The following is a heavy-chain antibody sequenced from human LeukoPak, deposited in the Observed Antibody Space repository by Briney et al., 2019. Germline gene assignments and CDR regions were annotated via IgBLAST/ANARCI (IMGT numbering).Heavy chain of an antibody. D-gene: IGHD2-21*01. Sequence: GGSLRLSCAASGFTFSSYAMPWVRQAPGKGLEWVAVISYDGSNKYYADSVKGRFTISRDNSKNTLYLQMNSLRSEDTAVYYCARYDIVVAGGTGAFDIWGQGTMVTVSS. V-gene: IGHV3-30-3*01. J-gene: IGHJ3*02. CDR3: ARYDIVVAGGTGAFDI. CDR2: ISYDGSNK. CDR1: GFTFSSYA.